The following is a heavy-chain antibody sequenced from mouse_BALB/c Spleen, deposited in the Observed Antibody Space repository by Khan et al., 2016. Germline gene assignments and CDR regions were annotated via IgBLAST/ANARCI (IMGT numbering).Heavy chain of an antibody. Sequence: EVELVESGGGLVQPGGSLKLSCAASGFTFSTYGMAWVRQTPDKRLELVATINNNGGSTYYPDSVKGRFTSSRDNAKNTLYLQRSSLKSEDTAMYYCSRDAGALDYWGQGTSVTVSS. CDR1: GFTFSTYG. J-gene: IGHJ4*01. V-gene: IGHV5-6-3*01. CDR2: INNNGGST. D-gene: IGHD3-1*01. CDR3: SRDAGALDY.